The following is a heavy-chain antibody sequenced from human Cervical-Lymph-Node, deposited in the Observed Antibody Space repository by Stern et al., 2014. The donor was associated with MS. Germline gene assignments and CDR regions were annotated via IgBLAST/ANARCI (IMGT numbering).Heavy chain of an antibody. Sequence: QVQLVQSGAEVKKPGASVKVSCKASGYTFTSHDINWVRQATGQGLEWMGWMNPNSGNTVYAQKFQGRVTMTRNTAISTAYMELSSLRSEDTAVYYCARGDYSNYYYYFAMDVWGQGTTVTVSS. J-gene: IGHJ6*02. V-gene: IGHV1-8*01. CDR1: GYTFTSHD. D-gene: IGHD4-11*01. CDR2: MNPNSGNT. CDR3: ARGDYSNYYYYFAMDV.